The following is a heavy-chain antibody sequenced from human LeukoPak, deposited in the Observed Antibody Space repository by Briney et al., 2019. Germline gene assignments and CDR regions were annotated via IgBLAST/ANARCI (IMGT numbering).Heavy chain of an antibody. CDR3: AKDSPARGWTFDY. V-gene: IGHV3-48*01. J-gene: IGHJ4*02. CDR2: ISSSSSTI. CDR1: RFTFSTYS. D-gene: IGHD3/OR15-3a*01. Sequence: GGSLRLSCAASRFTFSTYSMNSVRQAPGKRPERVSYISSSSSTIYYADSVKGRFTISRDNSKNTLYLQMNSLRAENTAVYYCAKDSPARGWTFDYWGQGTLVTVPS.